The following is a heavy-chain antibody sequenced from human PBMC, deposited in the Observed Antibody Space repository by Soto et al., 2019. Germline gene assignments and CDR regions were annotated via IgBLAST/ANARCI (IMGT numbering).Heavy chain of an antibody. CDR3: ARDLFPQLGAAPYYYYYGMDV. CDR1: GFTFSSYA. J-gene: IGHJ6*02. Sequence: QLGGSLRLSCAASGFTFSSYAMHWVRQAPGKGLEWVAVISYDGSNKYYADSVKGRFTISRDNSKNTLYLQMNSLRAEDTAVYYCARDLFPQLGAAPYYYYYGMDVWGQGTTVTVSS. D-gene: IGHD6-6*01. V-gene: IGHV3-30-3*01. CDR2: ISYDGSNK.